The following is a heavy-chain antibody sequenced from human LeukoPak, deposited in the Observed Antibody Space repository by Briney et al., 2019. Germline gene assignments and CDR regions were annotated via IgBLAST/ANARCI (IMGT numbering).Heavy chain of an antibody. D-gene: IGHD5-12*01. CDR1: GYTFTVYY. V-gene: IGHV1-2*02. Sequence: ASVKVSFKASGYTFTVYYMHGVRQAPGQGGEWMGWINPNSGGTNYAQKFQGRVTMTRDTSISTAYMELSRLRSDDTAVYYCARDRSGYDSDAFDIWGQGTMVTVSS. CDR2: INPNSGGT. CDR3: ARDRSGYDSDAFDI. J-gene: IGHJ3*02.